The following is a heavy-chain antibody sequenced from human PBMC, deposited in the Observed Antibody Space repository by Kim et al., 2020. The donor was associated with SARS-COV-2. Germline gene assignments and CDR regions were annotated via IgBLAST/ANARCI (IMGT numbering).Heavy chain of an antibody. J-gene: IGHJ4*02. CDR3: ARVVGGSYLDY. D-gene: IGHD5-18*01. Sequence: IDYADSVKGRFTISRDNAKNSLYLQMNSLRAEDTAVYYCARVVGGSYLDYWGQGTLVTVSS. CDR2: I. V-gene: IGHV3-11*01.